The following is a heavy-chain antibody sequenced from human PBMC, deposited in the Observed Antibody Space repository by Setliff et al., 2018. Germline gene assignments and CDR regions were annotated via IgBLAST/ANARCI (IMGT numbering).Heavy chain of an antibody. Sequence: ASVKVSCKASGYTFTNYGITWVRQAPGQGLEWMGWINNYSFKTNYPQKFQGRVTLTTDTSTTTAYLELRSLTSDDTAVYYCSRLVRYCTTTTCQRASGDDYWGQGTLVTVSS. J-gene: IGHJ4*02. V-gene: IGHV1-18*01. CDR1: GYTFTNYG. CDR2: INNYSFKT. CDR3: SRLVRYCTTTTCQRASGDDY. D-gene: IGHD2-8*01.